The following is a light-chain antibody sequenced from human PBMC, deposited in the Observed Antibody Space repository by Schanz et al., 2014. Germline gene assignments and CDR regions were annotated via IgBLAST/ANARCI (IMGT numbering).Light chain of an antibody. CDR3: QQYGDSPYT. CDR1: QSVSSSS. CDR2: DAS. Sequence: EIVLTQSPGTLSLSPGERATLSCRASQSVSSSSLAWYQQKPGQAPKLLIYDASNRATGIPDRFSGSGSGTDFTLTISRLEPEDFAVYYCQQYGDSPYTFGQGTKLEIK. J-gene: IGKJ2*01. V-gene: IGKV3-20*01.